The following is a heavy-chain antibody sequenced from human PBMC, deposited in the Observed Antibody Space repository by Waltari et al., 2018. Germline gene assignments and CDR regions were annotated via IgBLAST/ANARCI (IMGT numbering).Heavy chain of an antibody. CDR2: INHSGST. J-gene: IGHJ4*02. Sequence: QVQLQQWGAGLLKPSETLSLTCAVYGGSFSGYYWSWIRQPPGKGLEWIGEINHSGSTNYNPSLKSRVTISVDTSKNQFSLKLSSVTAADTAVYYCARDLDIAAAALDYWGQGTLVTVSS. D-gene: IGHD6-13*01. CDR3: ARDLDIAAAALDY. CDR1: GGSFSGYY. V-gene: IGHV4-34*01.